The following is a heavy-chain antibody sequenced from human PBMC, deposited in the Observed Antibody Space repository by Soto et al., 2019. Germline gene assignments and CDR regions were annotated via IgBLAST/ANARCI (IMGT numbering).Heavy chain of an antibody. V-gene: IGHV1-69*06. Sequence: GASVTVSFTTSGGTFSSYAISLVRQDPGQGLEWMGGIIPIFGTANYAQKFQGRVTITADKSTSTAYMELSSLRSEDTAVYYRARGSGVAVDWLDYWGQGTLVIVS. CDR1: GGTFSSYA. CDR2: IIPIFGTA. J-gene: IGHJ4*02. CDR3: ARGSGVAVDWLDY. D-gene: IGHD3-9*01.